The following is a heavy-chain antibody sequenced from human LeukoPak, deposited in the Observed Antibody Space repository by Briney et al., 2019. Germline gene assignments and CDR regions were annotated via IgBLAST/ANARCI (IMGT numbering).Heavy chain of an antibody. CDR1: GGTFSSYA. CDR2: IIPIFGTA. J-gene: IGHJ4*02. Sequence: SVKVSCKASGGTFSSYAISWVRQAPGQGLEWMGGIIPIFGTANYAQKFQGRVTITTDESTGTAYMELSSLRSEDTAVYYCATSLSNYKYYYFDYWGQGTLVTVSS. D-gene: IGHD4-11*01. V-gene: IGHV1-69*05. CDR3: ATSLSNYKYYYFDY.